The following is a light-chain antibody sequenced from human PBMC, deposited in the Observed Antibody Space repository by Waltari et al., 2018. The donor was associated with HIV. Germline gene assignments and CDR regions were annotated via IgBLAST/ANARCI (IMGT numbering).Light chain of an antibody. CDR2: WAS. Sequence: DIVMTQSPDSLVVSLCERATINCKSSQSVLYRSNNKNYLAWYQQKPGQPPKLLIYWASNRESGVPDRFSGSGSGTDFTLTISSLQAEDVAVYYCQQYYSTPRTFGQGTKVEIK. CDR3: QQYYSTPRT. J-gene: IGKJ1*01. CDR1: QSVLYRSNNKNY. V-gene: IGKV4-1*01.